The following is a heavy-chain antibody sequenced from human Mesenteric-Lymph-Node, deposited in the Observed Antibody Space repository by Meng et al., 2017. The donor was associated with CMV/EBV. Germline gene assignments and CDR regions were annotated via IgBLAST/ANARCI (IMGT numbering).Heavy chain of an antibody. J-gene: IGHJ4*02. CDR2: ISGRGDNT. Sequence: GESLKISCAASGFTFRTYGMNWVRQAPGKGLEWVSGISGRGDNTYYADSVKGRFTISRDNSKNTPYLQMNSLRAEDTAVYYCARHYGSSWYYFDYWGQGTLVTVSS. CDR1: GFTFRTYG. D-gene: IGHD6-13*01. V-gene: IGHV3-23*01. CDR3: ARHYGSSWYYFDY.